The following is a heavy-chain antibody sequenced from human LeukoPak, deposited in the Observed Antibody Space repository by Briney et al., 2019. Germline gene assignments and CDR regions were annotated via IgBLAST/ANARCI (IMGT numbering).Heavy chain of an antibody. Sequence: GGSLRLSCAASGFTLSNAWMSWVRQAPGKGLEWVGRIKSKTDGGTTDYAAPVKGRFTISRDDSKNTLYLQMNSLKTEDTAVYYCTTDSGQWLVRDYWGQGTLVTVSS. CDR3: TTDSGQWLVRDY. CDR2: IKSKTDGGTT. D-gene: IGHD6-19*01. V-gene: IGHV3-15*01. J-gene: IGHJ4*02. CDR1: GFTLSNAW.